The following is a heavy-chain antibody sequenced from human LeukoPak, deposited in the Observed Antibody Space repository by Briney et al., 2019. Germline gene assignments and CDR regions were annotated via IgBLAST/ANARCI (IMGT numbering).Heavy chain of an antibody. Sequence: GGSMRLSCAASATTFRSYAMSWVRQAPGKGLEWVSAISGSGDSTSYADSVKGRFTISRGNSKNTLYLQMNSLRAEDTAVYYCAKGDAEWGERYFDYWGQGIVVTVSS. D-gene: IGHD3-3*01. CDR2: ISGSGDST. J-gene: IGHJ4*02. CDR1: ATTFRSYA. CDR3: AKGDAEWGERYFDY. V-gene: IGHV3-23*01.